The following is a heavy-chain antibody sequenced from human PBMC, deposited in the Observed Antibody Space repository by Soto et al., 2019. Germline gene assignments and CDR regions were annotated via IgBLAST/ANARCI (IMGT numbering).Heavy chain of an antibody. J-gene: IGHJ6*02. CDR2: ISYDGSNK. CDR1: GFTFSSYG. Sequence: QVQLVESGGGVVQPGRSLRLSCAASGFTFSSYGMHWVRQAPGKGLEWVAVISYDGSNKYYADSVKGRFTISRDNSKNTLYLQMNSLRAEDTAVYYCAKDLNXYGYLDGMDVWGQGTTVTVSS. V-gene: IGHV3-30*18. D-gene: IGHD5-18*01. CDR3: AKDLNXYGYLDGMDV.